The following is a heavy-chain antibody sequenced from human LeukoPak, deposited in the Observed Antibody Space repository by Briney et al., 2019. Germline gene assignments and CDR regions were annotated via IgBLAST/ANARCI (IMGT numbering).Heavy chain of an antibody. V-gene: IGHV4-34*01. D-gene: IGHD6-13*01. J-gene: IGHJ4*02. CDR3: ASSGYSSSWGIDY. Sequence: SETLSLTCAVYGGSFSGYYWSWIRKPPGRGLKGIGEINHSGSTNYNPSLKSRVAISVDTSKNQFSLKLSSVTAADTAVYYCASSGYSSSWGIDYWGQGTLVTVSS. CDR2: INHSGST. CDR1: GGSFSGYY.